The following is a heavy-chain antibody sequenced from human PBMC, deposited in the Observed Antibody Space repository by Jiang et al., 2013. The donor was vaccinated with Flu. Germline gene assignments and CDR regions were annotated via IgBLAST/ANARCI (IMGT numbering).Heavy chain of an antibody. CDR2: ISAYNGNT. Sequence: ISAYNGNTNYAQKLQGRVTMTTDTSTSTAYMELRSLRSDDTAVYYCARDYCSGGSCYSPFDYWGQGTLVTVSS. CDR3: ARDYCSGGSCYSPFDY. J-gene: IGHJ4*02. D-gene: IGHD2-15*01. V-gene: IGHV1-18*01.